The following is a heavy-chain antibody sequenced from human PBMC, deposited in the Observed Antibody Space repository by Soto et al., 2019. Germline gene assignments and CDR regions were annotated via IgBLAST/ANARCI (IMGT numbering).Heavy chain of an antibody. CDR3: ASRGYSYGPYYYYGMDV. CDR1: GGTFSSYA. CDR2: IIPIFGTA. D-gene: IGHD5-18*01. V-gene: IGHV1-69*01. J-gene: IGHJ6*02. Sequence: QVQLVQSGAEVKKPGSSVKVSCKASGGTFSSYAISWVRQAPGQGLEWMGGIIPIFGTANYAQKFQGRVTITADESTCTAYMELSSLRSEDTAVYYCASRGYSYGPYYYYGMDVWGQGTTVTVSS.